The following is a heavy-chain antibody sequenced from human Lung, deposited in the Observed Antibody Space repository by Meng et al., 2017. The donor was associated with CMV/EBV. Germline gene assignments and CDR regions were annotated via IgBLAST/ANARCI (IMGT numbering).Heavy chain of an antibody. CDR1: GFRFSTYG. CDR2: IRFDGSNQ. J-gene: IGHJ4*02. Sequence: GGSLRLSCAASGFRFSTYGMNWVRQAPGKGLEWVAFIRFDGSNQYYEDSVKGRFSISRDNSKNMLYLQMNSLRSEDTAVDYCANLGGAGALDYWGQGTLVTVSS. D-gene: IGHD1-26*01. V-gene: IGHV3-30*02. CDR3: ANLGGAGALDY.